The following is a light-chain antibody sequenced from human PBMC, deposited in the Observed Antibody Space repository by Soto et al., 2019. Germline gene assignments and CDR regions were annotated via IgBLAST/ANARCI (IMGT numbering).Light chain of an antibody. CDR3: SSFTSSNTWV. CDR2: EVS. Sequence: QLVLTQPPSVSGSPGQSVTISCTGTSSDVGSYNRVSWYQQPPGTAPKLMIYEVSNRPSGVPDRFFGSKSGNTASLTISGLQAEDEADYYCSSFTSSNTWVFGGGTQLTVL. V-gene: IGLV2-18*02. CDR1: SSDVGSYNR. J-gene: IGLJ3*02.